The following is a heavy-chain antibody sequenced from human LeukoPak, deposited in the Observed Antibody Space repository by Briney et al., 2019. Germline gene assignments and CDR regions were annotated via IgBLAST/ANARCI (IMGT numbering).Heavy chain of an antibody. J-gene: IGHJ6*02. CDR3: ARDAHYDFWSSYYYGMDV. CDR1: GFTFISYS. D-gene: IGHD3-3*01. CDR2: ISSSSSYI. Sequence: GGSLRLSCAASGFTFISYSINWVRQAPGKGLEWVSSISSSSSYIYYADSVKGRFTISRDNAKNSLYLQMNSLRAEDTAVYYCARDAHYDFWSSYYYGMDVWGQGTTVTVSS. V-gene: IGHV3-21*01.